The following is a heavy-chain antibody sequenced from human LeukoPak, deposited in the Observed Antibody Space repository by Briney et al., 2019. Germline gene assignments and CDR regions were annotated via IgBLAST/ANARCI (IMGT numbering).Heavy chain of an antibody. V-gene: IGHV3-74*01. Sequence: GGSLRLSCAASGFTFSSYWMHWVRQAPGKGLVWVSRINTDGSSTSYADSVKGRFTISRDNAKNTLYLQMNSLRAEDTAVYYCARAGTVGWAIDYWGREPWSPSPQ. J-gene: IGHJ4*02. CDR1: GFTFSSYW. CDR2: INTDGSST. CDR3: ARAGTVGWAIDY. D-gene: IGHD3-10*01.